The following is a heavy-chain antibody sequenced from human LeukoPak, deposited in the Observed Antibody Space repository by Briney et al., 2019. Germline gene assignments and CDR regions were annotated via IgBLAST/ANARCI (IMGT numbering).Heavy chain of an antibody. CDR3: ARRSHCTGDSCYPV. J-gene: IGHJ6*02. V-gene: IGHV4-39*01. Sequence: SETLSLTCTVSGDSMTSSNHYWVWIRQPPGKGLEWIGSIYYGGSTYYNPSLKSRVTISQDTSKNQFSLKVNTVTAADTTVYHCARRSHCTGDSCYPVWGQGTTVTVSS. D-gene: IGHD2-15*01. CDR2: IYYGGST. CDR1: GDSMTSSNHY.